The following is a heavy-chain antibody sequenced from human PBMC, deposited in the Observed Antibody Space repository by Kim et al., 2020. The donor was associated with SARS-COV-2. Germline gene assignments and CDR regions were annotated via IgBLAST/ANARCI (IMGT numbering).Heavy chain of an antibody. CDR2: INPSSGST. CDR3: ARRWPHQYFFDY. D-gene: IGHD2-15*01. V-gene: IGHV1-46*01. Sequence: ASVKVSCKASGYTFTSYYMHWVRQAPGQGLEWIGIINPSSGSTSYAQKFQGRVTMTRDTSTSTVYMELSTLRSEDTAVYYCARRWPHQYFFDYWGQGTLVAVSS. J-gene: IGHJ4*02. CDR1: GYTFTSYY.